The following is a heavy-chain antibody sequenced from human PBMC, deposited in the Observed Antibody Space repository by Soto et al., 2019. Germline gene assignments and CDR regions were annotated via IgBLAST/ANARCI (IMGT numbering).Heavy chain of an antibody. CDR3: ARYSGSGYARIMDV. D-gene: IGHD5-12*01. CDR1: GGSISSGSHY. CDR2: IYYNGNT. V-gene: IGHV4-61*01. J-gene: IGHJ6*02. Sequence: SETLSLTCLVSGGSISSGSHYWNWIRQTPGRGPEWMGYIYYNGNTNYNPSIKSRLTISVDTSKNQFSLKLASVTAADTAVYYCARYSGSGYARIMDVWGQGTTVTVSS.